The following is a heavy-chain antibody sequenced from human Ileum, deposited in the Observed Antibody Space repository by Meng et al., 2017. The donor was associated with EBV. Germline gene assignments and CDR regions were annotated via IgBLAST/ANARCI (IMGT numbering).Heavy chain of an antibody. CDR3: ARRPTGIDY. D-gene: IGHD2-8*02. CDR2: IIHGGSP. V-gene: IGHV4-34*12. J-gene: IGHJ4*02. Sequence: QGQLRQWGAGLLRLSETLSLTWAVNGGSLSGAYWNWLRQPPGKGLEWIGEIIHGGSPSYNPSLKSRVTISIDTSKNQLSLMLSSVTAADTAVYYCARRPTGIDYWGQGTLVTVSS. CDR1: GGSLSGAY.